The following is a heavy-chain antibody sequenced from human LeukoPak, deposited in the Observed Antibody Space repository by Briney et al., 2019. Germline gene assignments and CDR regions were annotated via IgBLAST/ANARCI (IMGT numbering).Heavy chain of an antibody. J-gene: IGHJ4*02. D-gene: IGHD3-16*01. CDR3: ARGSPPGD. Sequence: GGFLRLSCAASGFTFSDYYMTWIRRAPGKGLEWVSYISSSSGFTKYADSVRGRFTISRDNAKNSLYLQMNTLRVDDTAVYYCARGSPPGDWGQGTLVTVSS. V-gene: IGHV3-11*05. CDR2: ISSSSGFT. CDR1: GFTFSDYY.